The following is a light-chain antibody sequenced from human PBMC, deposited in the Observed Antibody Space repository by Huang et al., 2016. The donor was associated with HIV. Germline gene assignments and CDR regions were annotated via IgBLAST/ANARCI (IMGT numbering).Light chain of an antibody. J-gene: IGKJ2*01. CDR2: AAS. Sequence: DIQMTQSPSSLSASVGDRVTITCRASQNIGRDLNWYQQKSGKAPKLLIYAASSLQRGVPSRFSGIGFGTDFTLTISSLQPEDFATYHCQQSYSITRYTFGQGTKVEIK. CDR1: QNIGRD. V-gene: IGKV1-39*01. CDR3: QQSYSITRYT.